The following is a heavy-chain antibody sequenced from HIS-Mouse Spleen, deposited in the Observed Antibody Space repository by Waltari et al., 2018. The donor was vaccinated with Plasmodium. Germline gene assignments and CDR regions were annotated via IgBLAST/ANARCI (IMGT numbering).Heavy chain of an antibody. Sequence: EVQLVESGGGLVKPGGSLRLSCAASGFTFSSYTMNWVRQAPGKGLEWVSSISSSSSYIYYADSVKGRFTISRDNAKNSLYLQMNSLRAEDTAVYYCARDPPLSITGDLDAFDIWGQGTMVTVS. J-gene: IGHJ3*02. CDR3: ARDPPLSITGDLDAFDI. D-gene: IGHD7-27*01. V-gene: IGHV3-21*01. CDR2: ISSSSSYI. CDR1: GFTFSSYT.